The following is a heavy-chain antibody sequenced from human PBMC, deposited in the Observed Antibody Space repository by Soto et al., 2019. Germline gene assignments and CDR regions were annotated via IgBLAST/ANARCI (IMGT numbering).Heavy chain of an antibody. CDR3: AKDPAFDFWSGSLRMDV. J-gene: IGHJ6*02. CDR2: ISYDGSNK. Sequence: GGSLRLSCAASGFTFSSYGMHWVRQAPGKGLEWVAVISYDGSNKYYADSVKGRFTISIDKSKNTLYLQMNSLRAEDTAVYYWAKDPAFDFWSGSLRMDVWSRGTTVTLSS. V-gene: IGHV3-30*18. D-gene: IGHD3-3*01. CDR1: GFTFSSYG.